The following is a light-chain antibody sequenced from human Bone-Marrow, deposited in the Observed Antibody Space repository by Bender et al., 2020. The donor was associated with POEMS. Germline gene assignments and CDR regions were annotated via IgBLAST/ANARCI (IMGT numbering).Light chain of an antibody. V-gene: IGLV2-14*02. J-gene: IGLJ2*01. CDR1: SSDVGSYDL. CDR2: DVS. Sequence: QSALTQPASVSGSPGQSITISCTGTSSDVGSYDLVSWYQLHPGKAPKLIIYDVSKRPSGVSNRFSGSKSGNTASLTISGLQAEDEALYYCSSSTISTTLVFGGGTKLTVL. CDR3: SSSTISTTLV.